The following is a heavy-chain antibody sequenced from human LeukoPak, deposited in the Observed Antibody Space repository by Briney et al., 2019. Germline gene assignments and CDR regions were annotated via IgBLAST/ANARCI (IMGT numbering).Heavy chain of an antibody. CDR3: ARHAFRF. CDR1: GINISTDY. CDR2: IYRSGST. J-gene: IGHJ4*02. D-gene: IGHD2-2*01. Sequence: PGGSLRLSCAASGINISTDYMNWVRQAPGKGLEWVSVIYRSGSTYYADSVKGRFTISRDNSKNTLYLQMNSLRAEDTAVYYCARHAFRFWGQGTLVTVSS. V-gene: IGHV3-66*02.